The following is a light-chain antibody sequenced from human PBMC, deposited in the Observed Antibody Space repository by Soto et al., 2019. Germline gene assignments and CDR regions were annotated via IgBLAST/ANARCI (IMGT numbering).Light chain of an antibody. Sequence: DIQMTQSPSTLSASVGDRVTITCRASQNVNKWVAWYQQKPGKAPKFLIYDASVLESGVPSRFSGSGSGTEVTLTISSLQPDDFVTYYCQRYNSNSRTFGQGTKVEMK. J-gene: IGKJ1*01. V-gene: IGKV1-5*01. CDR1: QNVNKW. CDR3: QRYNSNSRT. CDR2: DAS.